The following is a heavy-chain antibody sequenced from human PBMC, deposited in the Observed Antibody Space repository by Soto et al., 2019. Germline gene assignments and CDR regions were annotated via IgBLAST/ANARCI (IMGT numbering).Heavy chain of an antibody. CDR2: IKQDGSEK. Sequence: GGSLRLSCAASGFTFSSYWMSWVRQAPGKGLEWVANIKQDGSEKYYVDSVKGRFTISRDNAKNSLYLQMNSLRAEDTAVYYCARDAPLRFLEWLLYYFDYWGQGTLVTVSS. CDR3: ARDAPLRFLEWLLYYFDY. CDR1: GFTFSSYW. V-gene: IGHV3-7*01. D-gene: IGHD3-3*01. J-gene: IGHJ4*02.